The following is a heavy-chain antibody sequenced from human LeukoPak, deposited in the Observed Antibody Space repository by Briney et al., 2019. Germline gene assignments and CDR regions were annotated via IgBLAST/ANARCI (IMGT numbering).Heavy chain of an antibody. V-gene: IGHV3-23*01. CDR3: AKPLYNSGWYGGGDY. D-gene: IGHD6-19*01. CDR1: GFTFSSYD. CDR2: FSGSDGSA. J-gene: IGHJ4*02. Sequence: PGGSLRLSCAASGFTFSSYDMSWVRQAPGKGPEWVSGFSGSDGSAYYADSVKGRFTISRDNSKNTLYLQMNSLRADDTAIYYCAKPLYNSGWYGGGDYWGQGTLVTVSS.